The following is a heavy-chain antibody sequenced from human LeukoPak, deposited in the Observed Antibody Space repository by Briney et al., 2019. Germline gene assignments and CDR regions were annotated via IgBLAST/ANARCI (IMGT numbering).Heavy chain of an antibody. J-gene: IGHJ3*02. D-gene: IGHD2-21*01. CDR2: IASDGSHR. Sequence: GRSLRLSCAASGFTFSTYFMHWVRQAPGKGLEWGADIASDGSHRFYVESVKGRFTISRDNSKNTLYLQMNSLRAEDTAVYFCARERQDTILHSGAFDIWGQGTMVTVSS. V-gene: IGHV3-30-3*01. CDR1: GFTFSTYF. CDR3: ARERQDTILHSGAFDI.